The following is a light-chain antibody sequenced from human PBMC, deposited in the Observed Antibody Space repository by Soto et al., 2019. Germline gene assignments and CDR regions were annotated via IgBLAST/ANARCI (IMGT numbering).Light chain of an antibody. CDR3: LQDYNYPRT. CDR2: AAS. J-gene: IGKJ1*01. CDR1: QGIRSD. Sequence: ALQMTQSPSSLSASVGDRVTITCRASQGIRSDLGWYQQKPGKAPKLLIYAASSLQSGVPSRFSGSGSGTDFTLTISSLQPEDFATYYCLQDYNYPRTFGQGTKLEIK. V-gene: IGKV1-6*01.